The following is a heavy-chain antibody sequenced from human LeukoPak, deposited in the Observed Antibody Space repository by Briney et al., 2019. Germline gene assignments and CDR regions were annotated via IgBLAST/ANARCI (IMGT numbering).Heavy chain of an antibody. Sequence: PSETLSLTCTVSGDSVSTYYWSWIRQPAGKGLEWIGHISTSGSTTYNPSLKSRVSMSVDTSKNQFSLKLSSVTAADTAVYYCAREATVVGAAIIWGQGALVTVSS. CDR3: AREATVVGAAII. CDR1: GDSVSTYY. V-gene: IGHV4-4*07. CDR2: ISTSGST. D-gene: IGHD1-26*01. J-gene: IGHJ4*02.